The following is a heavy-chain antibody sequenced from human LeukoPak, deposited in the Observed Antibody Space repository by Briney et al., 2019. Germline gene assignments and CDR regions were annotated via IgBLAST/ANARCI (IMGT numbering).Heavy chain of an antibody. V-gene: IGHV3-74*01. CDR2: INSDGSST. D-gene: IGHD2-15*01. CDR3: ASLGYCSGGSCSNAFDI. J-gene: IGHJ3*02. CDR1: GFTFSSYW. Sequence: GGSLRLSCAASGFTFSSYWMHWVRQAPGKGLVWVSRINSDGSSTSYADSVKGRFTISRDNAKNTLYLQMNSLRAEDTAVYYCASLGYCSGGSCSNAFDIWGQGTMVTVSS.